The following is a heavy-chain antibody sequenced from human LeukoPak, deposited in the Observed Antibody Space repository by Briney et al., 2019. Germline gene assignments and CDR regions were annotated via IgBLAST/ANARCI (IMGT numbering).Heavy chain of an antibody. CDR3: ARGEEGYCSGGSCHTHAFDI. D-gene: IGHD2-15*01. V-gene: IGHV4-59*01. CDR2: IYYSGST. J-gene: IGHJ3*02. CDR1: GGSISSYY. Sequence: KPSETLSLXCTVSGGSISSYYWRWIRQPPGKGLEWIGYIYYSGSTNYNPSLKSRVTISVDTSKHQFSLKLSSVTAADTAVYYCARGEEGYCSGGSCHTHAFDIWGQGTMVTVSS.